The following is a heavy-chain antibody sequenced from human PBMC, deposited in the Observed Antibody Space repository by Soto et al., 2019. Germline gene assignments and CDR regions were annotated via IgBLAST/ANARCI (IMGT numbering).Heavy chain of an antibody. CDR1: GGTFSSYA. J-gene: IGHJ6*02. Sequence: ASVKVSCKASGGTFSSYAISWVRQAPGQGLEWMGGIIPIFGTANYAQKFQGRVTITADESTSTAYMELSSLRSEDTAVYYCARSGTGAPDLYYYYYYGMDVWGQGTTVTVSS. D-gene: IGHD1-26*01. V-gene: IGHV1-69*13. CDR3: ARSGTGAPDLYYYYYYGMDV. CDR2: IIPIFGTA.